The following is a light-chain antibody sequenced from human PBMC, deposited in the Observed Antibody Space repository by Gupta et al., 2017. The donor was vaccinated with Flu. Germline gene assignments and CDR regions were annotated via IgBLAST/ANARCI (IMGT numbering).Light chain of an antibody. V-gene: IGKV3-11*01. J-gene: IGKJ4*01. CDR1: QSVSSY. Sequence: EIVLTQSPATLSLSPGERATLSCRASQSVSSYLAWYQQKPGQAPRLLIYDASNRATGIPARFSGSGSGTDFTLTISREPEDFAVYYCQQRSNWPLLTFGGGTKVEVK. CDR2: DAS. CDR3: QQRSNWPLLT.